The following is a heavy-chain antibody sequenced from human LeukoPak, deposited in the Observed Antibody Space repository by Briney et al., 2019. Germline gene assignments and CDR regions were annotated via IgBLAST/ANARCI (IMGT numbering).Heavy chain of an antibody. Sequence: AQTLSLPCNGSGGSSSSSNYYWGWIRQPTGKGREWIGSIYYSGSTYYNPSLKSRVTISVDTSKNQFSLNLSSVTAADTAVYYCARLYYDSSGYYQICYFDYWGQGTLVTVSS. CDR3: ARLYYDSSGYYQICYFDY. CDR1: GGSSSSSNYY. V-gene: IGHV4-39*01. J-gene: IGHJ4*02. CDR2: IYYSGST. D-gene: IGHD3-22*01.